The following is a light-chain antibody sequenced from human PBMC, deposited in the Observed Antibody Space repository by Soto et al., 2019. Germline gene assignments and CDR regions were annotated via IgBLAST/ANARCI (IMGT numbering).Light chain of an antibody. CDR2: DVS. J-gene: IGLJ1*01. Sequence: QSVLTQPASVSGSPGQSITISCTGTSSDVGGYNYVSWYQHHPGKAPKRMIHDVSNRPSGVSNRFSGSKSGNTASLTISGLQAEDEADYYCSSYIPNNSTYVFGTGTKGTVL. V-gene: IGLV2-14*03. CDR3: SSYIPNNSTYV. CDR1: SSDVGGYNY.